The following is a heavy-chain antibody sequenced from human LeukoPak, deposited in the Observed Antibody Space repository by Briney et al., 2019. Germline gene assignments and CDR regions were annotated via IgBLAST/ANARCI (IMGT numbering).Heavy chain of an antibody. Sequence: GGSLRLSCAASGFTFSSYAMSWVRQAPRKGLEWVSAISGSGGSTYYADSVKGRFTISRDNSKNTLYLQMNSLRAEDTAVYYCAKMDIVLMVYAIRGDAFDIWGQGTMVTVSS. J-gene: IGHJ3*02. D-gene: IGHD2-8*01. CDR2: ISGSGGST. CDR3: AKMDIVLMVYAIRGDAFDI. V-gene: IGHV3-23*01. CDR1: GFTFSSYA.